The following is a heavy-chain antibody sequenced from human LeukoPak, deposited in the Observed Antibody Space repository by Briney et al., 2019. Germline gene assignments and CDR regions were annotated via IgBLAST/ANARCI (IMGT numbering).Heavy chain of an antibody. J-gene: IGHJ4*02. CDR3: ARRKFARFLEWFRLDY. CDR1: GYSITSGYY. V-gene: IGHV4-34*01. CDR2: INHSGST. Sequence: KPSETLSLTCAVSGYSITSGYYWSWIRQPPGKGLEWIGEINHSGSTNYNPSLKSRVTISVDTSKNQFSLKLSSVTAADTAVYYCARRKFARFLEWFRLDYWGQGTLVTVSS. D-gene: IGHD3-3*01.